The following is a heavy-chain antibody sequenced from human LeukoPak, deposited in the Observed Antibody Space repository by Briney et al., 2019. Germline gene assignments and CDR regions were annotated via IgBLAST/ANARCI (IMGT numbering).Heavy chain of an antibody. CDR2: IKSKTDGETT. V-gene: IGHV3-15*01. D-gene: IGHD2/OR15-2a*01. J-gene: IGHJ4*02. CDR1: GFTFSNAW. Sequence: PGGSLRLSCAASGFTFSNAWMSWVRQAPGKGLEWVGRIKSKTDGETTDYAAPVKGRFTISRDDSKTTLYLQMNSLKTEDTAVYYCSIYFPISAPRQAYWGQGTLVTVSS. CDR3: SIYFPISAPRQAY.